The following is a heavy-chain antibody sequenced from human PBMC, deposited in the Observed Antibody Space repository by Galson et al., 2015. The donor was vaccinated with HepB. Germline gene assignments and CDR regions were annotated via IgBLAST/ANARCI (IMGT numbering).Heavy chain of an antibody. D-gene: IGHD6-13*01. CDR3: AREGIAAAVDWFHP. CDR1: GFKFNLYA. CDR2: ISYDGRNK. J-gene: IGHJ5*02. Sequence: SLRLSCAASGFKFNLYAMHWIRQAPGKGLEWVAVISYDGRNKHYADSVKGRFSISRDNSKDTLYLQMNSLRDEDTAVYYCAREGIAAAVDWFHPWGQGTLVTVSS. V-gene: IGHV3-30*04.